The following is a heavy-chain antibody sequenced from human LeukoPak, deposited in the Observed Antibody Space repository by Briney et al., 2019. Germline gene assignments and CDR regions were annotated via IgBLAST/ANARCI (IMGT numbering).Heavy chain of an antibody. CDR2: IYYSGST. D-gene: IGHD4-17*01. CDR3: ARHTYGDEYYFDY. V-gene: IGHV4-30-4*01. J-gene: IGHJ4*02. CDR1: GGSISSGDYY. Sequence: SETLSLTCTVSGGSISSGDYYWSWIRQPPGKGLEWIGYIYYSGSTYYNPSLKSRVTISVDTSKNQFSLKLSSVTAADTAVYYCARHTYGDEYYFDYWGQGTLVTVSS.